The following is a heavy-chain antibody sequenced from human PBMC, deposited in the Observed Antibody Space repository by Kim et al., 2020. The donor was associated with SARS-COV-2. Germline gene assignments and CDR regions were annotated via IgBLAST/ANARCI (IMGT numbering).Heavy chain of an antibody. CDR2: IYYSGST. CDR1: GGSISSGGYY. J-gene: IGHJ6*02. V-gene: IGHV4-31*03. D-gene: IGHD6-13*01. CDR3: ARAKGIAAKYGMDV. Sequence: SETLSLTCTVSGGSISSGGYYWSWIRQHPGKGLEWIGYIYYSGSTYYNPSLKSRVTISVDTSKNQFSLKLSSVTAADTAVYYCARAKGIAAKYGMDVWGQGTTVTVSS.